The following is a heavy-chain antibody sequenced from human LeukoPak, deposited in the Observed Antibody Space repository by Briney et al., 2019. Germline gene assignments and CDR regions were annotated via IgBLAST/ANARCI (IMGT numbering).Heavy chain of an antibody. J-gene: IGHJ4*02. D-gene: IGHD6-13*01. Sequence: GRSLGLSCAASGFTFSSYAMHWVRQAPGKGLEWVAVISYDGSNKYYADSVKGRFTISRDNSKNTLYLQMNSLRAEDTAVYYCARYGSESSSAPFDYWGQGTLVTVSS. CDR2: ISYDGSNK. CDR3: ARYGSESSSAPFDY. V-gene: IGHV3-30*04. CDR1: GFTFSSYA.